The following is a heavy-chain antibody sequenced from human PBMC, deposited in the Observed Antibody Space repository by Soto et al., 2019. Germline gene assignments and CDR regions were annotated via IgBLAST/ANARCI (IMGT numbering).Heavy chain of an antibody. CDR1: GGSISSGDYY. CDR3: ARENYDILTGYSMGYYYYGMDA. D-gene: IGHD3-9*01. V-gene: IGHV4-30-4*01. J-gene: IGHJ6*02. Sequence: SETLSLTCTVSGGSISSGDYYWSWIRQPPGKGLEWIGYIYYSGSTYYNPSLKSRVTISVDTSKNQFSLKLSSVTAADTAVYYCARENYDILTGYSMGYYYYGMDAWGQGTTVTVSS. CDR2: IYYSGST.